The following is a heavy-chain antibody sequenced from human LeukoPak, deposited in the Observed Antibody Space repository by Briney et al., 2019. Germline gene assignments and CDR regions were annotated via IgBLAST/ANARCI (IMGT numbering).Heavy chain of an antibody. Sequence: GGSLRLSCAASGFTFSSYSMNWVRQAPGKGLEWVSSISSSSSYIYYADSVKGRFTISRDNAKNSLYLQMNSLRDEDTAVYYCASGYDFWSGYYSEYYFDYWGQGTLVTVSS. CDR2: ISSSSSYI. V-gene: IGHV3-21*01. CDR1: GFTFSSYS. J-gene: IGHJ4*02. D-gene: IGHD3-3*01. CDR3: ASGYDFWSGYYSEYYFDY.